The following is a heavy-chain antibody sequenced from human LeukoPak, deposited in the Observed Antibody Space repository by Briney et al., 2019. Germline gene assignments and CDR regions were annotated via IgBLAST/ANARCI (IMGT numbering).Heavy chain of an antibody. D-gene: IGHD6-19*01. CDR3: ARDPQYSSGWSTSWVVSAYYFDY. Sequence: PGGSLRLSCAASGFTSRGYPINWVRQAPGKGREWVSSFCVVFSSIYYADSVKGRFTISRDNAKNSLYLQMNSLRAEDTAVYYCARDPQYSSGWSTSWVVSAYYFDYWGQGILVTVSS. CDR1: GFTSRGYP. V-gene: IGHV3-21*01. J-gene: IGHJ4*02. CDR2: FCVVFSSI.